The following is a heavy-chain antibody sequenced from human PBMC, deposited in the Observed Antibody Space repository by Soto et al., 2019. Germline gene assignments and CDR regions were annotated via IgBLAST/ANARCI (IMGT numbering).Heavy chain of an antibody. CDR3: TGPLYYYDNSGSDY. D-gene: IGHD3-22*01. V-gene: IGHV3-66*04. CDR2: IYSGGTA. CDR1: GFTVSSNY. J-gene: IGHJ4*02. Sequence: GGSLRLSCEASGFTVSSNYMSWVRQSPGKGLEWVSVIYSGGTAYAASVNGRFTIFRDDSKSTAYLQMNSLKTEDTAVYYCTGPLYYYDNSGSDYWGQGTLVTVSS.